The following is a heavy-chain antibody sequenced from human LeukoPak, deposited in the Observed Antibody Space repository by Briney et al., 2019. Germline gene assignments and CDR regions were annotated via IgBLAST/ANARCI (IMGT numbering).Heavy chain of an antibody. J-gene: IGHJ6*03. V-gene: IGHV4-30-4*08. Sequence: SETLSLTCTVSGGSISSGDYYWSWIRQPPGKGLEWIGYIYYSGSTYYNPSLKSRVTISVDTSKNQFSLKLSSVTAADTAVYYCARVSLKQLYYYYMDVWGKGTTVTVSS. D-gene: IGHD6-13*01. CDR1: GGSISSGDYY. CDR2: IYYSGST. CDR3: ARVSLKQLYYYYMDV.